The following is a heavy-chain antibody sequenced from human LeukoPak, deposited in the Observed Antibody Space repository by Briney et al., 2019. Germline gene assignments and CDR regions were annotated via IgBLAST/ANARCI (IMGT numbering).Heavy chain of an antibody. D-gene: IGHD3-3*01. CDR2: ISSSGSTI. J-gene: IGHJ4*02. CDR1: GFTFSSYG. CDR3: ARGGDDFWSGYRYFDY. V-gene: IGHV3-48*04. Sequence: GSLRLSCAASGFTFSSYGMHWVRQAPGKGLEWVSYISSSGSTIYYADSVKGRFTISRDNAKNSLYLQMNSLRAEDTAVYYCARGGDDFWSGYRYFDYWGQGTLVTVSS.